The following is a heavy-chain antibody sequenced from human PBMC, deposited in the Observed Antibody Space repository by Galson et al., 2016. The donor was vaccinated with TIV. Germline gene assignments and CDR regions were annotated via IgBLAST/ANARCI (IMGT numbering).Heavy chain of an antibody. J-gene: IGHJ4*02. Sequence: SLRLSCAAPGFTFDRYAMHWVRQAPGKGLEWMAVVSSDVSTKYYAESVKGRFTITRDKSKNTLYLQMKSLRAEDTAVYYCARGFGEWLEWVEGGGFDDWGQGTPVTVSS. CDR1: GFTFDRYA. CDR3: ARGFGEWLEWVEGGGFDD. V-gene: IGHV3-30-3*01. CDR2: VSSDVSTK. D-gene: IGHD3-10*01.